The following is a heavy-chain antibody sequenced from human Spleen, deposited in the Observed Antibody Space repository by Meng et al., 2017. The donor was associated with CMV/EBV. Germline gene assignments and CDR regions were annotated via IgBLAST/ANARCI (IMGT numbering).Heavy chain of an antibody. CDR1: GGSITSHY. J-gene: IGHJ6*02. V-gene: IGHV4-59*11. CDR2: IYYSGST. D-gene: IGHD4-23*01. CDR3: ARDGGLYTMDA. Sequence: GSLRLSCTVSGGSITSHYWRWIRQPPGKGLEWIGYIYYSGSTNYNPSLKSRVTISVDTSKTQFSLKLTSVTAADTAVYYCARDGGLYTMDAWGQGTTVTVSS.